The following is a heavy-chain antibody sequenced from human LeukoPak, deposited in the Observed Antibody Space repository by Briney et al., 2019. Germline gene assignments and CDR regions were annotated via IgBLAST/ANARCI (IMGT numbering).Heavy chain of an antibody. CDR1: GFTVSSNY. D-gene: IGHD2-2*01. CDR3: ARYPELIGSTSPYYYYYYMDV. J-gene: IGHJ6*03. Sequence: PGGSLRLSCAASGFTVSSNYMSWVRQAPGKGLEWVSDIYSGGSTYYADAVKGRITISRDNSKNTLYLQMNSLRAEDTAVYYCARYPELIGSTSPYYYYYYMDVWGKGTTVTVPS. V-gene: IGHV3-53*01. CDR2: IYSGGST.